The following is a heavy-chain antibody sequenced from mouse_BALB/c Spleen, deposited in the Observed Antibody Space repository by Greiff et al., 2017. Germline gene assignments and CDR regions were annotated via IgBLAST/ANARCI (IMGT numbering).Heavy chain of an antibody. Sequence: LQQPGSELVRPGASVKLSCKASGYTFTSYWVHWVKQRPGQGLEWIGNIYPGSGSTNYDEKFKSKATLTVDTSSSTAYMQLSSLTSEDSAVYYCTRSSSYAMDYWGQGTSVTVSS. J-gene: IGHJ4*01. D-gene: IGHD1-1*01. CDR3: TRSSSYAMDY. CDR1: GYTFTSYW. V-gene: IGHV1S22*01. CDR2: IYPGSGST.